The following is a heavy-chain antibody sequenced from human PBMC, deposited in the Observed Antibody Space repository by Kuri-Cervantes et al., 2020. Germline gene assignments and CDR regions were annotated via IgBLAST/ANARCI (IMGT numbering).Heavy chain of an antibody. J-gene: IGHJ6*03. D-gene: IGHD3-9*01. CDR3: AREYSDWGFFTVGDYYYYYMDV. CDR2: ISWNSGRI. V-gene: IGHV3-9*01. Sequence: SLKISCVASGFTFNDYSIHWVRQAPGKGLEWVSGISWNSGRIIYADSVKGRFTTSRENAKNSLYLEMNSLRAEDTALYYCAREYSDWGFFTVGDYYYYYMDVWGKGTTVTVSS. CDR1: GFTFNDYS.